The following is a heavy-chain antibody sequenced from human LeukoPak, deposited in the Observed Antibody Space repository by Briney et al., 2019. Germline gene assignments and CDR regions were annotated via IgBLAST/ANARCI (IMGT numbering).Heavy chain of an antibody. CDR3: AKAFIPMIPRARYYFGY. J-gene: IGHJ4*02. V-gene: IGHV3-23*01. CDR2: MSSSDDGR. D-gene: IGHD3-22*01. CDR1: GFTVSSNY. Sequence: PGGSLRLSCAASGFTVSSNYMSWVRQAPGKGLEWVSAMSSSDDGRYYAASVRGRFTISRDTSRSTLYLQMNSLRAEGAAVYYCAKAFIPMIPRARYYFGYWGQGTLVTVSS.